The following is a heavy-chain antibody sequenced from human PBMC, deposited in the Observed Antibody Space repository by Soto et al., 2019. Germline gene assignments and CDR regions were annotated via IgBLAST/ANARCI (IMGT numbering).Heavy chain of an antibody. CDR2: IYYSGST. CDR3: ARASDGDYPWFDP. Sequence: QVQLQESGPGLVKPSQTLSLTCTVSGGSISSGGYYWSWIRQHPGKGLEWIGYIYYSGSTYYNPSHKSRVTISVDTSKNQFSLKLSSVTAADTAVYYCARASDGDYPWFDPWGQGTLVTVSS. V-gene: IGHV4-31*03. CDR1: GGSISSGGYY. D-gene: IGHD4-17*01. J-gene: IGHJ5*02.